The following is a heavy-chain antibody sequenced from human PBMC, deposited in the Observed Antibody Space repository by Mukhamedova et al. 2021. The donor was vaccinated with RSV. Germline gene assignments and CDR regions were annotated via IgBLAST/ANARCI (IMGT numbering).Heavy chain of an antibody. V-gene: IGHV3-15*01. J-gene: IGHJ4*02. D-gene: IGHD3-10*01. Sequence: DYAAPVKDRFTISRDDSKNTLYLQMNSLKTEDTAVYYCTTVPLWFGELDYWGQGTLVTVSS. CDR3: TTVPLWFGELDY.